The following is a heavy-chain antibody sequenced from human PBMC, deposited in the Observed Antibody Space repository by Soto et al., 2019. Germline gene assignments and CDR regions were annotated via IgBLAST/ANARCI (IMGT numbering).Heavy chain of an antibody. CDR1: GGSISSGGYY. D-gene: IGHD3-10*01. J-gene: IGHJ5*02. Sequence: NPSETLSLTCTVSGGSISSGGYYWSWIRQHPGKGLEWIGYIYYSGSTHYNPSLKSRVTISVDTSKNQFSLKLSSVTAADTAVYYCARDSLYYYGSGSYSWFDPWGQGTLVTVSS. CDR2: IYYSGST. CDR3: ARDSLYYYGSGSYSWFDP. V-gene: IGHV4-31*03.